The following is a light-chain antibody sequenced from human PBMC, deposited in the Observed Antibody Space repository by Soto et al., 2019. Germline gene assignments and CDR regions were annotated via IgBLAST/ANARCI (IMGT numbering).Light chain of an antibody. V-gene: IGKV3-20*01. CDR2: GAS. J-gene: IGKJ5*01. Sequence: IAMTQSPATLSVSPGERATLSCRASQSISNNLAWYQQKPGQAPRLLIYGASSRPTGIPDRFSGSGSGTDFTLTISRLEPEDFAVYYCQQYGSSSTFGQGTRLEI. CDR1: QSISNN. CDR3: QQYGSSST.